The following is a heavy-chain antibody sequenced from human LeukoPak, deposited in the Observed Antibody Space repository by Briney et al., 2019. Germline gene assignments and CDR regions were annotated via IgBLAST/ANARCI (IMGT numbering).Heavy chain of an antibody. Sequence: SETLSLTCTVPGGSISSYYWSWIRQPPGKGLEWIGYVYYSGSTKYNPPLKRRVTISVDSSKNQFSPKLSSVTAADTAVYYCARWYYGSGSGNWFDPWGQGTLVTVSS. D-gene: IGHD3-10*01. CDR1: GGSISSYY. J-gene: IGHJ5*02. V-gene: IGHV4-59*01. CDR3: ARWYYGSGSGNWFDP. CDR2: VYYSGST.